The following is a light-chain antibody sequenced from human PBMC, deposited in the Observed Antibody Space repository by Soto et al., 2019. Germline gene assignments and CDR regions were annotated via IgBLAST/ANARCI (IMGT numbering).Light chain of an antibody. CDR1: KLGDNY. Sequence: SYELTQPPSVSVSPGQTASITCSGDKLGDNYAWWYQQKTGQSPVMVIYENSKRPSGIPERFSGSNSGNTATLTITGTEAMDEADYYCQSWDSSTVVFGGGTKVTVL. CDR2: ENS. CDR3: QSWDSSTVV. J-gene: IGLJ2*01. V-gene: IGLV3-1*01.